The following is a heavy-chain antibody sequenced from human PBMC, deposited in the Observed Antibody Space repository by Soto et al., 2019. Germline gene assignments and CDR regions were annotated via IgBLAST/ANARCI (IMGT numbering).Heavy chain of an antibody. V-gene: IGHV1-3*01. CDR1: GYTFTSYA. Sequence: ASVKVSCKASGYTFTSYAIDWVRQAPGQRLEWMGWINAGNGNTKYSQKFQGRVTITRDTSASTAYMELSSLRSEDTAVYYCARSYYYYGMDVWGQGTTVTVSS. J-gene: IGHJ6*02. CDR2: INAGNGNT. CDR3: ARSYYYYGMDV.